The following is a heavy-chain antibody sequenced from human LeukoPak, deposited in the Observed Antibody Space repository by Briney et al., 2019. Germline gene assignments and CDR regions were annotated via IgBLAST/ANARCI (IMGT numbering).Heavy chain of an antibody. D-gene: IGHD6-13*01. CDR3: ASGGYTSSWYVVDY. CDR1: GFTFSTYA. Sequence: SGRSLRLSCAASGFTFSTYAMHWVRQAPGKGLDWVAAISYEGSNQYYADSVKGRFTISRDNSKNTLYLQMSSLRPEDTAVYYCASGGYTSSWYVVDYWGQGTLVTVSS. CDR2: ISYEGSNQ. V-gene: IGHV3-30*04. J-gene: IGHJ4*02.